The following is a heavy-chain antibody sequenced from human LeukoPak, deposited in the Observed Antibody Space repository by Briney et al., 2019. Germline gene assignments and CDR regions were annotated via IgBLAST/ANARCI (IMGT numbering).Heavy chain of an antibody. V-gene: IGHV4-34*01. Sequence: SETLSLTCTVYGGSFSGYYWSWIRHPPGKGQEWIGEINHSGSTNYNPSLKRRVTISVDTSKNQFSLTLNPVTAADTAVYYCAREGDPQQLVRFDYWGERTLVTVSS. CDR1: GGSFSGYY. CDR3: AREGDPQQLVRFDY. CDR2: INHSGST. D-gene: IGHD6-13*01. J-gene: IGHJ4*02.